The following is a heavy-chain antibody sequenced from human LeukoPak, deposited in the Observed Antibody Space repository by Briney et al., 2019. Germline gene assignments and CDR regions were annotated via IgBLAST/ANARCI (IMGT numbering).Heavy chain of an antibody. J-gene: IGHJ3*02. CDR3: ARALTAMVIDI. Sequence: GYSWGWIRKPPGKGLGWIGYIYHSGSTYYNPSLKSRVTISVDRSKNQFSLKLSSVTAADTAVYYCARALTAMVIDIWGQGTMVTVSS. V-gene: IGHV4-30-2*01. CDR2: IYHSGST. CDR1: GYS. D-gene: IGHD5-18*01.